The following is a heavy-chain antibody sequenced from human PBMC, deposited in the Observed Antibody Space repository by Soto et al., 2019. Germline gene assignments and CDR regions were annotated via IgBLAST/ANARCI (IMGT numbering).Heavy chain of an antibody. CDR3: ARAVIVVVPAAMRYPGGMDV. CDR1: GGSISSGGYY. D-gene: IGHD2-2*01. Sequence: SETLSLTCTVSGGSISSGGYYWSWIRQHPGKGLEWIGYIYYSGSTYYNPSLKSRVTISVDTSKNQFSLKLSSVTAADTAVYYCARAVIVVVPAAMRYPGGMDVWGQGTTVTVSS. CDR2: IYYSGST. V-gene: IGHV4-31*03. J-gene: IGHJ6*02.